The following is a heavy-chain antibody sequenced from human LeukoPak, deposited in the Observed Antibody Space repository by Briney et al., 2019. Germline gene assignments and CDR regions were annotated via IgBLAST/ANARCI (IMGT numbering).Heavy chain of an antibody. V-gene: IGHV3-21*01. CDR1: GFDFSTYA. CDR3: SRDRLGGLDL. J-gene: IGHJ5*02. Sequence: GGSLRLSCAASGFDFSTYAINWVRQAPGKGLEWVSSTMSNYIFYGDSVKGRFTISRDNAKNSVYLQMNSLRPEDTAVYYCSRDRLGGLDLWGQGTLVTVSS. CDR2: TMSNYI. D-gene: IGHD5-12*01.